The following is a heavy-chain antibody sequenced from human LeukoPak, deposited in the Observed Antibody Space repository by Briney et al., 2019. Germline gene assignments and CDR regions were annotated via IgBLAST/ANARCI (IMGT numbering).Heavy chain of an antibody. CDR1: GGSISSYY. D-gene: IGHD5-18*01. CDR3: ARPGYSYGPYYFDY. CDR2: IYTSGST. Sequence: SETLSLTCTVSGGSISSYYWSWIRQPAGKGLEWIGRIYTSGSTNYNPSLKSRVTMSVDTSKNQFSLELSSVTAADTAVYYCARPGYSYGPYYFDYWGQGTLVTVSS. J-gene: IGHJ4*02. V-gene: IGHV4-4*07.